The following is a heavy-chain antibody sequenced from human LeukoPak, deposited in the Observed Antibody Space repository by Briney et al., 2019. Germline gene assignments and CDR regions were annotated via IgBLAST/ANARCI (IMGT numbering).Heavy chain of an antibody. Sequence: SETLLLTCTVSGDSISSSSTYYWVWLRQPPGKGLEWIGCMYYTGNTYYNPSLKSRVAISVDMSKNQFSLKLNSVTAADTAVYYCARQAAGNYFGSGSYYPWGQGTLVAVSS. CDR2: MYYTGNT. CDR3: ARQAAGNYFGSGSYYP. V-gene: IGHV4-39*01. CDR1: GDSISSSSTYY. J-gene: IGHJ5*02. D-gene: IGHD3-10*01.